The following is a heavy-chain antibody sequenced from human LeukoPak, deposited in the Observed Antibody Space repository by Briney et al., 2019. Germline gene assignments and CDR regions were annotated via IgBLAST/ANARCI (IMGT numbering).Heavy chain of an antibody. CDR3: ARMTTVTIFDY. J-gene: IGHJ4*02. Sequence: GGSLSLSCAASGFTVSSSYMSWVRQAPGKGLEWVSVIYSGGSTYYADSVKGRFTISRHNSKNTLYLQMNSLRAEDTAVYYCARMTTVTIFDYWGQGTLVTVSS. CDR1: GFTVSSSY. CDR2: IYSGGST. D-gene: IGHD4-17*01. V-gene: IGHV3-53*04.